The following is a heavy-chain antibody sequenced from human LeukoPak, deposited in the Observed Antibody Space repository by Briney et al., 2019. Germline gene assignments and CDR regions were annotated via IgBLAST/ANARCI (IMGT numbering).Heavy chain of an antibody. CDR3: ARGVAAAGTTRQQK. Sequence: PGGPLRLSCAASGFTFSDYSMNWVRQAPGKGLEWVAYISSGGSTIYYADSVKGRFTISRDNAKNSLYLQMNSLRAEDTAVYYCARGVAAAGTTRQQKWGQGTLVTVSS. V-gene: IGHV3-48*04. CDR2: ISSGGSTI. D-gene: IGHD6-13*01. J-gene: IGHJ4*02. CDR1: GFTFSDYS.